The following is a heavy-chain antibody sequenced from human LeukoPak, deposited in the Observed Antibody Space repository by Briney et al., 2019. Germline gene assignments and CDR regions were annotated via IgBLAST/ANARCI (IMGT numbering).Heavy chain of an antibody. J-gene: IGHJ4*02. CDR1: GFTFSSYA. D-gene: IGHD5-24*01. CDR2: ISYHGTDT. V-gene: IGHV3-30*03. CDR3: VRDNNFKIDY. Sequence: GGSLRLSCAASGFTFSSYAMHWVRQRPGEGLEWVGVISYHGTDTYFVESLKGRSTISRDNAKNTLYLQMDSLRVDDTAVYYCVRDNNFKIDYWGQGTLVTVSS.